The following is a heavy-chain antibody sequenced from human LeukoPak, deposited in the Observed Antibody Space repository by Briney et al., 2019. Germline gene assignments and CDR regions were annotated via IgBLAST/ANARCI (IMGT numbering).Heavy chain of an antibody. CDR1: GFTFSTYW. V-gene: IGHV3-7*01. D-gene: IGHD5-12*01. CDR3: ARDQSPWLRFNY. CDR2: MNQDGSAK. J-gene: IGHJ4*02. Sequence: PGGSLRLSCAASGFTFSTYWMSWVRQAPGRGLEWVANMNQDGSAKYYVDSVKGRFTISRDNAKNSLYLQMNSLRADDTAVYYCARDQSPWLRFNYWGRGTLVTVSS.